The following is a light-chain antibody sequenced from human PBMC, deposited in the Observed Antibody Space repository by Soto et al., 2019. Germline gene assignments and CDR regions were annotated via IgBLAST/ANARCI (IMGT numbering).Light chain of an antibody. V-gene: IGKV1-6*01. CDR3: LQDYNYPWT. Sequence: HMTQSPSTLSASVGDRVTITCRTSQSVYSWLAWYQQKPGKAPKLLIYTASSLQSGVPSRFSGSGSGTDFTLTISSLQPEDFATYYCLQDYNYPWTFGQGTKVDIK. J-gene: IGKJ1*01. CDR2: TAS. CDR1: QSVYSW.